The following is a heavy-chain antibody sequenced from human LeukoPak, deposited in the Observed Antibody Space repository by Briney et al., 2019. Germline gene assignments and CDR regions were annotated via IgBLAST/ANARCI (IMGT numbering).Heavy chain of an antibody. CDR3: VHLWGGC. V-gene: IGHV3-15*01. CDR1: RFSFSDYD. CDR2: IKSKTDGGTA. D-gene: IGHD3-16*01. Sequence: PGRSLRLSCRASRFSFSDYDMHWVRQAPGHGLEWVGRIKSKTDGGTADYAAPVKGRFTISRDDSKSTLSLQMNSLKTEDTAVYYCVHLWGGCWGQGTLVTVSS. J-gene: IGHJ4*02.